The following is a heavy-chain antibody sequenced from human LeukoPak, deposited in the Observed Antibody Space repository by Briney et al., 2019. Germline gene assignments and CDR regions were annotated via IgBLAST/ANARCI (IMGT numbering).Heavy chain of an antibody. D-gene: IGHD6-19*01. CDR1: GGTFSSYA. J-gene: IGHJ6*03. Sequence: SVKVSCKASGGTFSSYAISWVRQAPGQGLEWMGGIIAVFGTANHAQKFQGRVTITTDESTSTAYMELSSLRSEDTAVYYCARGLATSNYYYYYYMDVWGKGTTVTVSS. V-gene: IGHV1-69*05. CDR3: ARGLATSNYYYYYYMDV. CDR2: IIAVFGTA.